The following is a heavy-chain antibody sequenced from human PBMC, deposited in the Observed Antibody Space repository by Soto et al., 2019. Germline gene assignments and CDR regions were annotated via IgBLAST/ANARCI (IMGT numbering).Heavy chain of an antibody. CDR1: GASITSSRHY. CDR3: TIHSGVYGMDV. CDR2: FYYCASS. V-gene: IGHV4-39*01. D-gene: IGHD2-21*01. Sequence: SDTLSLTCNVSGASITSSRHYWGWIRRPPGTGLVWIGTFYYCASSNYHPSLNSRVTLSVDTSKNQFSLNLKSVAASDTAVYYCTIHSGVYGMDVWGQGTTVTVSS. J-gene: IGHJ6*02.